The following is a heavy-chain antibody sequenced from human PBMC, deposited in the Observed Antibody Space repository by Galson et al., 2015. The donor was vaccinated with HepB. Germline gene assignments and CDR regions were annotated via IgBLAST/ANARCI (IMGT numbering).Heavy chain of an antibody. CDR3: ASIRFGEGIWFDP. J-gene: IGHJ5*02. CDR2: IYHSGST. D-gene: IGHD3-10*01. Sequence: LSLTCTVSGYSISSGYYWGWIRQPPGKGLEWIGSIYHSGSTYYNPSLKSRVTISVDTSKNQFSLKLSSVTAADTAVYYCASIRFGEGIWFDPWGQGTLVTVSS. V-gene: IGHV4-38-2*02. CDR1: GYSISSGYY.